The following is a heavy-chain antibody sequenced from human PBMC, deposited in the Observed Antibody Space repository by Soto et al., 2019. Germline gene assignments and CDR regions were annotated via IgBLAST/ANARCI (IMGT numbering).Heavy chain of an antibody. V-gene: IGHV3-30*18. J-gene: IGHJ4*02. CDR2: ISYDGSDK. CDR3: AKALGELSPESYDY. CDR1: GFTFSSYA. D-gene: IGHD3-16*02. Sequence: QVQLVESGGGVFQPGRSLRLSCAASGFTFSSYAMQRVRQAPGKGLEWVAVISYDGSDKYYADSVKGRFTISRDNSKNTLNLQMNSLRADDTAVYYCAKALGELSPESYDYWGQGTLITVSS.